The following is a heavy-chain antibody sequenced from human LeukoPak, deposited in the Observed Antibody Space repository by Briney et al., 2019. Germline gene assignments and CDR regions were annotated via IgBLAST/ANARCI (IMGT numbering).Heavy chain of an antibody. J-gene: IGHJ4*02. CDR2: INHSGST. CDR3: ARGGHSGSYYPIDY. Sequence: PGGSLRLSCAASGFTFSSYAMSWIRQPPGKGLEWIGEINHSGSTNYNPSLKSRVTISVDTSKNQFSLKLSSVTAADTAVYYCARGGHSGSYYPIDYWGQGTLVTVSS. CDR1: GFTFSSYA. V-gene: IGHV4-34*01. D-gene: IGHD1-26*01.